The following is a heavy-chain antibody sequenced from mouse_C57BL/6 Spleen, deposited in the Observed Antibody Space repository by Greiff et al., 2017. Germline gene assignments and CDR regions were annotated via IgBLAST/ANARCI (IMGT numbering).Heavy chain of an antibody. CDR2: IDPNSGGT. J-gene: IGHJ2*01. Sequence: QVQLKQPGAELVKPGASVKLSCKASGYTFTSYWMHWVKQRPGRGLEWIGRIDPNSGGTKYNEKFKSKATLTVDKPSSTAYMQLSSLTSEDSAVYYCARDTTVVARGYFDYWGQGTTLTVSS. CDR3: ARDTTVVARGYFDY. CDR1: GYTFTSYW. V-gene: IGHV1-72*01. D-gene: IGHD1-1*01.